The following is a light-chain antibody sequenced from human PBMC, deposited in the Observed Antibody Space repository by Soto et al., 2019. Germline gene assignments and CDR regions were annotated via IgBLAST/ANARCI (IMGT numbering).Light chain of an antibody. CDR3: QQYNNWWT. Sequence: EIVMTQSPATLSASPGERATLSCRASQSVSNNLAWYHQKPGQAPRLLIYGASTRATCIPARFSGSGSGTEFTLTISSLQPEDFAVYYCQQYNNWWTFGQGTKVEIK. J-gene: IGKJ1*01. V-gene: IGKV3-15*01. CDR2: GAS. CDR1: QSVSNN.